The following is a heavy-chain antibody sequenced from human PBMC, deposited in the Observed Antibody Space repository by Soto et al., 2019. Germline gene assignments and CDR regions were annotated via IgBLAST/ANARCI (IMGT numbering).Heavy chain of an antibody. V-gene: IGHV4-61*01. Sequence: WQSLPLRSTVSGKTVAGRSDCWACIWRPPGKGLEWVGRIYYSGSTNYSPSLKSRVTISLNTPNNQFSLKVTSVTAADTAVYYCAMIPRHTYMIYWFDPWGQGTLVTVYS. J-gene: IGHJ5*01. CDR1: GKTVAGRSDC. CDR2: IYYSGST. D-gene: IGHD3-16*01. CDR3: AMIPRHTYMIYWFDP.